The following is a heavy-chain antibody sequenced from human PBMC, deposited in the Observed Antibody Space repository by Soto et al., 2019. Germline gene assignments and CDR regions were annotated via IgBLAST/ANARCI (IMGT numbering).Heavy chain of an antibody. D-gene: IGHD2-21*01. CDR1: GFAFSSYG. CDR2: IRQGGSET. J-gene: IGHJ3*02. V-gene: IGHV3-7*01. CDR3: ARLVILALYDAFDI. Sequence: GGSLRLSCAASGFAFSSYGMSWVRQGPGKGLEWVASIRQGGSETYYVDFVKGRFTISRDYAKNSLFLQMNSLGVDDTAVYYCARLVILALYDAFDIWGQGTVVTVSS.